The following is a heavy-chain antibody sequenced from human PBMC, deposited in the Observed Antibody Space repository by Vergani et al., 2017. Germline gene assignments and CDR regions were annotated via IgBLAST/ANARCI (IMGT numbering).Heavy chain of an antibody. CDR1: GFTFSTFG. CDR3: AKERDAREDRLPDY. Sequence: QVQLVESGGGVVQPGGSLRLSCAASGFTFSTFGMHLVRQAPGKGLEWVAFIRYDGSNKYYADSVKGRFTISRDNSKNTVYVQMSSLRSEDTAVYYCAKERDAREDRLPDYWGQGTLVTVSS. V-gene: IGHV3-30*02. J-gene: IGHJ4*02. D-gene: IGHD5/OR15-5a*01. CDR2: IRYDGSNK.